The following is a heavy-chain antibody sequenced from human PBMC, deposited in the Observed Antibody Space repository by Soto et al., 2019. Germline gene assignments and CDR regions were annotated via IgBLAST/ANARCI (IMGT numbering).Heavy chain of an antibody. Sequence: SETLSLTCAVYGGSFSGYYWSWIRQPPRKGLEWIGEINHSGSTNYNPSLKSRVTMSVDTSKNQFSLKLSSVTAADTAVYYCARGYSSSPKSFDYWGQGTLVTVSS. D-gene: IGHD6-13*01. J-gene: IGHJ4*02. CDR1: GGSFSGYY. V-gene: IGHV4-34*01. CDR2: INHSGST. CDR3: ARGYSSSPKSFDY.